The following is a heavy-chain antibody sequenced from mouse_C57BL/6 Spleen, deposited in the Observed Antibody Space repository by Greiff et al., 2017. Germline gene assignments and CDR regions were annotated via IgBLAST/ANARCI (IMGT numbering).Heavy chain of an antibody. CDR1: GYTFTSYN. V-gene: IGHV1-12*01. CDR3: ARRYYGSSHWYFDV. Sequence: LQQSGAELVRPGASVKMSCKASGYTFTSYNMHWVKQTPRQGLEWIGAIYPGNGDTSYNQKFKGKATLTVDKSSSTAYMQLSSLTSEDSAVYFCARRYYGSSHWYFDVWGTGTTVTVSS. CDR2: IYPGNGDT. J-gene: IGHJ1*03. D-gene: IGHD1-1*01.